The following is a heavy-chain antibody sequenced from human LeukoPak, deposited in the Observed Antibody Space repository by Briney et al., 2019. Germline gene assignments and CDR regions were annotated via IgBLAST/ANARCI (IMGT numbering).Heavy chain of an antibody. V-gene: IGHV3-74*01. CDR3: AKLVLRYFDWLMDY. CDR1: GFIFRTYW. J-gene: IGHJ4*02. Sequence: PGESLRLSCTTSGFIFRTYWMHWVRRDPGKGLVWVSRISNDGRNMNYADSVKGRFTISRDNAKNTLYLQMNSLRAEDTAVYYCAKLVLRYFDWLMDYWGQGTLVTVSS. D-gene: IGHD3-9*01. CDR2: ISNDGRNM.